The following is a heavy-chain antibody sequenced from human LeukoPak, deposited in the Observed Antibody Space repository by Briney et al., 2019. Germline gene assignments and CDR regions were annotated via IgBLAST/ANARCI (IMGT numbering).Heavy chain of an antibody. J-gene: IGHJ4*02. CDR2: ISYNGGNT. D-gene: IGHD6-25*01. Sequence: GGSLRLSCAASGFTFTTYSMHWVRQAPGRGLEYVSGISYNGGNTHYAHSMKGRFTISRENSKNTVYPQMDSLRVEDKGIYYCARGRGVSSAYPFVDYWGGQGSLVAVSS. V-gene: IGHV3-64*01. CDR3: ARGRGVSSAYPFVDYW. CDR1: GFTFTTYS.